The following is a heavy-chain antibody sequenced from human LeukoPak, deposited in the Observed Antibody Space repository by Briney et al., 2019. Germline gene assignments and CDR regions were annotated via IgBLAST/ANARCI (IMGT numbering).Heavy chain of an antibody. CDR2: ISGSGGST. CDR1: GFTFSSYA. J-gene: IGHJ4*02. D-gene: IGHD1-20*01. CDR3: AKDRLTATPYYFDY. Sequence: GGSLRLSCAASGFTFSSYAMSWVRQAPGKGLEWVSGISGSGGSTSYADSVKGRFTISRDNPKNTLYLQMDSLRAEDMAVYYCAKDRLTATPYYFDYWGQGTLVTVSS. V-gene: IGHV3-23*01.